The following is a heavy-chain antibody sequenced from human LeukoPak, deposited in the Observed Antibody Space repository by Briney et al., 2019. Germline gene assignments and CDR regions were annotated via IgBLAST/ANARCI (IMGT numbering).Heavy chain of an antibody. CDR2: INSDGSWT. CDR1: GFTFSSYA. Sequence: GGSLRLSCAASGFTFSSYAMSWVRQAPGKGLEWVSHINSDGSWTSYADSVKGRFTISKDNAKNTVYLQMNSLRAEDTAVYYCVSFYETYWGRGTLVTVSS. D-gene: IGHD2/OR15-2a*01. J-gene: IGHJ4*02. V-gene: IGHV3-74*01. CDR3: VSFYETY.